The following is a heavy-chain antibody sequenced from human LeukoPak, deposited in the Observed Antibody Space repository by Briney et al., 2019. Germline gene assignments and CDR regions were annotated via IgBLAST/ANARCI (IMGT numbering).Heavy chain of an antibody. J-gene: IGHJ4*02. V-gene: IGHV3-48*04. CDR3: ARSHFGSYPFDS. D-gene: IGHD1-26*01. CDR2: ISSSTRSIM. Sequence: GGSLRLSCEASGFMFSRYSMNWVRQAPGKGLEWVSYISSSTRSIMYYAASVKGRFTISRDNARNSLYLQMNSLRAEDTAVYYCARSHFGSYPFDSWGQGALVTVSS. CDR1: GFMFSRYS.